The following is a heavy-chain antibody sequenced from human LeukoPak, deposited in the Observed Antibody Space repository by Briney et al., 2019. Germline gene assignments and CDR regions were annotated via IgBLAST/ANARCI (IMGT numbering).Heavy chain of an antibody. CDR3: ARGRSIAVAGTGGYYYYGMDV. Sequence: GGSLRLSCAASGFTFSSYEMNWVRQAPGKGLEWVSYISSSGSTIYYADSVKGRFTISRDNAKNSLYLQMNSLRAEDTAVYYCARGRSIAVAGTGGYYYYGMDVWGKGTTATVSS. CDR2: ISSSGSTI. J-gene: IGHJ6*04. CDR1: GFTFSSYE. V-gene: IGHV3-48*03. D-gene: IGHD6-19*01.